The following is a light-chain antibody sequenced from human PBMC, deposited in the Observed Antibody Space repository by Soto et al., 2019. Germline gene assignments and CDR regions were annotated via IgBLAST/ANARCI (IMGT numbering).Light chain of an antibody. CDR3: QHYSSSPWT. Sequence: EIVWTQSPGTLSLSPGERATRSCRASHSVSSIYLAWYQQKPGQAPRHLIYGASSMAIGIPDRFSGSGSGTDFTLTISGLEPEDFAVYYCQHYSSSPWTFGQGTKVDIK. CDR1: HSVSSIY. J-gene: IGKJ1*01. CDR2: GAS. V-gene: IGKV3-20*01.